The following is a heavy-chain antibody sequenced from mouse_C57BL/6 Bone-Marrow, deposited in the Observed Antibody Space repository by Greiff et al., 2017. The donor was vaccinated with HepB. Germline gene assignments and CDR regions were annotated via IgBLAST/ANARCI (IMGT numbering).Heavy chain of an antibody. D-gene: IGHD1-1*01. CDR1: GYTFTDYE. V-gene: IGHV1-15*01. J-gene: IGHJ4*01. CDR2: IDPETGGT. CDR3: TRWGTVVATDYYAMDY. Sequence: VKVVESGAELVRPGASVTLSCKASGYTFTDYEMHWVKQTPVHGLEWIGAIDPETGGTAYNQKFKGKAILTADKSSSTAYMELRSLTSEDSVVYYCTRWGTVVATDYYAMDYWGQGTSVTVSS.